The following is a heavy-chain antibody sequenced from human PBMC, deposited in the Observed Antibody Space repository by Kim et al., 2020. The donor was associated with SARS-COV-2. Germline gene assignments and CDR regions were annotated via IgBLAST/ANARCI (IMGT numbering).Heavy chain of an antibody. D-gene: IGHD3-10*01. CDR3: AGGSGSPQPIYYYGMDV. CDR1: GYTFTGYY. CDR2: INPNSGGT. V-gene: IGHV1-2*06. J-gene: IGHJ6*02. Sequence: ASVKVSCKASGYTFTGYYMHWVRQAPGQGLEWMGRINPNSGGTNYAQKFQGRVTMTRDTSISTAYMELSRLRSDDTAVYYCAGGSGSPQPIYYYGMDVWGQGTTVTVSS.